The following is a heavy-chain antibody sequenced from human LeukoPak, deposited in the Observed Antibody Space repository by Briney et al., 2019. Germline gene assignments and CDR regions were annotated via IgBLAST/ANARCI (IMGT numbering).Heavy chain of an antibody. D-gene: IGHD4-17*01. Sequence: SETLSLTCAVSGGSINGYYWSWIRQPAGKALEWVGRIYSSGSTNYNPSLKSRVTMSVDTSKNHFSLKLSSVTAADTAVYYCARDRKTVSSYYYHGMDVWGQGTTVTVSS. CDR1: GGSINGYY. CDR2: IYSSGST. CDR3: ARDRKTVSSYYYHGMDV. J-gene: IGHJ6*02. V-gene: IGHV4-4*07.